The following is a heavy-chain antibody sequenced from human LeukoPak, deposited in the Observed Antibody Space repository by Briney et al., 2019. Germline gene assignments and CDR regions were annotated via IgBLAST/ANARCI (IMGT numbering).Heavy chain of an antibody. D-gene: IGHD3-10*01. CDR2: INHSGST. V-gene: IGHV4-34*01. CDR1: GGSFSGYY. Sequence: SETLSLTCAVCGGSFSGYYWSWIRQPPGKGLEWVGEINHSGSTNYNPSLKSRVTISVDTSKNQFSLKLSSVTAADTAVYYCARASNYYGSGSCDYWGQGTLVTVSS. J-gene: IGHJ4*02. CDR3: ARASNYYGSGSCDY.